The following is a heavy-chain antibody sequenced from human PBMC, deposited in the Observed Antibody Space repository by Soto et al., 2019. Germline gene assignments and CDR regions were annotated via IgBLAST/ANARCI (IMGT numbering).Heavy chain of an antibody. V-gene: IGHV1-18*01. CDR3: ARGIAVADPYNWFDP. D-gene: IGHD6-19*01. CDR1: GYTFTKYG. CDR2: ISGSNGNT. Sequence: ASVKVSCKASGYTFTKYGISWVRQAPGQGLEWMGWISGSNGNTNYAQKLQGRVTMTTDTSTSTAYMELRSLRSDDTAIYYCARGIAVADPYNWFDPWGQGTLVTVSS. J-gene: IGHJ5*02.